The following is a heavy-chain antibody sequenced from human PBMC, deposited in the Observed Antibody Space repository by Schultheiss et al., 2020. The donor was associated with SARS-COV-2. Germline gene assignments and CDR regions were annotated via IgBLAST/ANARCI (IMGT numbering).Heavy chain of an antibody. J-gene: IGHJ4*02. CDR2: ISGSGGST. CDR3: AKDPSDILTGYYI. CDR1: GFTFDDYT. D-gene: IGHD3-9*01. Sequence: GGSLRLSCAASGFTFDDYTMHWVRQAPGKGLEWVSAISGSGGSTYYADSVKGRFTISRDNSKNTLYLQMNSLRAEDTAVYYCAKDPSDILTGYYIWGQGTLVTVSS. V-gene: IGHV3-23*01.